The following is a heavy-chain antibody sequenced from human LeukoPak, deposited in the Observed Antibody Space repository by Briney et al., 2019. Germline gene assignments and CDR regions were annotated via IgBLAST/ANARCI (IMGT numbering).Heavy chain of an antibody. J-gene: IGHJ5*02. Sequence: ASVKVSCKASGYTFTGYGITWVRLAPGQGLEWMGWISAYNGNTNYAQMFQGRVIMTTDTSTSTAYMELRSLRADDTAMYYCARDPSYDSSGYPNWFDPWGQGTLVTVSS. CDR3: ARDPSYDSSGYPNWFDP. V-gene: IGHV1-18*01. CDR1: GYTFTGYG. D-gene: IGHD3-22*01. CDR2: ISAYNGNT.